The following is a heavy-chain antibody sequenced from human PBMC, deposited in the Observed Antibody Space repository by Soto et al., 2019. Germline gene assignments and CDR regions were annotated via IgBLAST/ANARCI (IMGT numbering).Heavy chain of an antibody. V-gene: IGHV3-23*01. CDR1: RYRFRIYA. Sequence: GWSMRLSCAACRYRFRIYAMSWARQDRGKGLEWVSAISGSGGSTYYADSVKGRFTISRDNSKNTLYLQMNSLRAEDTAVYYCARTHSSSWTGYYSYGMDVWGQGTTVTVPS. CDR2: ISGSGGST. CDR3: ARTHSSSWTGYYSYGMDV. D-gene: IGHD6-13*01. J-gene: IGHJ6*02.